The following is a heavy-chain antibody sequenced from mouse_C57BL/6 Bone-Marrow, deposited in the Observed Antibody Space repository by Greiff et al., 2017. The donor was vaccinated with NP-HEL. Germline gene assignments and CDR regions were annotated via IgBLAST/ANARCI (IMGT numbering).Heavy chain of an antibody. D-gene: IGHD2-3*01. J-gene: IGHJ2*01. V-gene: IGHV5-17*01. CDR1: GFPFSDYG. CDR3: ARTIYDGYYAFDY. Sequence: EVKLVESGGGLVKPGGSLKLSCAASGFPFSDYGMHWVRQAPEKGLEWVAYISSGSSTIYYADTVKGRFTISRDNAKNTLFLQMTSLRSEDTAMYYCARTIYDGYYAFDYWGQGTTLTVSS. CDR2: ISSGSSTI.